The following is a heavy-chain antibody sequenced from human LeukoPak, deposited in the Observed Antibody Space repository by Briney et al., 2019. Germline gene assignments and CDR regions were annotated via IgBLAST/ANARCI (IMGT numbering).Heavy chain of an antibody. Sequence: SETLSLTCTVSRGSISSYYWSWIRQPPGKGLEWIGYIYYSGSTNYNPSLKSRVTISVDTSKNQFSLKLSSVTAADTAVYYCARVIASYGGNSEFDYWGQGTLVTVSS. J-gene: IGHJ4*02. D-gene: IGHD4-23*01. V-gene: IGHV4-59*01. CDR2: IYYSGST. CDR3: ARVIASYGGNSEFDY. CDR1: RGSISSYY.